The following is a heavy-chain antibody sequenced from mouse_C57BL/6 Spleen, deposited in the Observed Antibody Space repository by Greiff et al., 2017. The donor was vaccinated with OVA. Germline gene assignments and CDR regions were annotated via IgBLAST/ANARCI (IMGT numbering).Heavy chain of an antibody. J-gene: IGHJ1*03. D-gene: IGHD1-1*01. CDR3: ARYGTDYYGSSYAYGYFDV. CDR2: IRNKANGYTT. CDR1: GFTFTDYY. V-gene: IGHV7-3*01. Sequence: DVHLVESGGGLVQPGGSLSLSCAASGFTFTDYYMSWVRQPPGKALEWLGFIRNKANGYTTEYSASVKGRFTISRDNSQSILYLQMNALRAEDSATYYCARYGTDYYGSSYAYGYFDVWGTGTTVTVSS.